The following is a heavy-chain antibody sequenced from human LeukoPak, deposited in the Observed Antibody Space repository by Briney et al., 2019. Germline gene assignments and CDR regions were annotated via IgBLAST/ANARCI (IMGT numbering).Heavy chain of an antibody. CDR1: GYTFTGYY. CDR2: ISAYNGNT. J-gene: IGHJ3*02. V-gene: IGHV1-18*04. CDR3: AKSQWLHSSVEDASDI. D-gene: IGHD6-19*01. Sequence: ASVKVSCKASGYTFTGYYMHWVRQAPGQGLEWMGWISAYNGNTNYAHKLQGRVTMTTDTSTSTAYMELRSLTSDDTAVYYCAKSQWLHSSVEDASDIWGQGTMVTVSS.